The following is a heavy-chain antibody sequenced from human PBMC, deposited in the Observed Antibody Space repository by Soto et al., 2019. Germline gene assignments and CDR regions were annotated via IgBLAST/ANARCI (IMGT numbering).Heavy chain of an antibody. CDR1: GGTFSTSS. V-gene: IGHV1-69*13. D-gene: IGHD6-13*01. CDR3: ARVLGSRRTHAFDI. CDR2: IIPTFGST. Sequence: SVKVSCKASGGTFSTSSITWVRQAPGQGLEWLGGIIPTFGSTNYAQKFQGRVSITADESTTTAYMELSSLKSEDTAVYYCARVLGSRRTHAFDIWGQGTMVTVSS. J-gene: IGHJ3*02.